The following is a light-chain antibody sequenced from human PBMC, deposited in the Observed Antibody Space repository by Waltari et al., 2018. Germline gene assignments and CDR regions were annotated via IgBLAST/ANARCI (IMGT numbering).Light chain of an antibody. CDR3: YSTDFSGHDRV. V-gene: IGLV3-10*01. Sequence: YELTQPPSVSVSRGQTASMTCPGDALSKKYAYWYQQKSGQAPVLFIYEDLKRPTGFPERFSGSSSGTTATLTISGAHVDDEADYYCYSTDFSGHDRVFGGGTKLTIL. J-gene: IGLJ3*02. CDR2: EDL. CDR1: ALSKKY.